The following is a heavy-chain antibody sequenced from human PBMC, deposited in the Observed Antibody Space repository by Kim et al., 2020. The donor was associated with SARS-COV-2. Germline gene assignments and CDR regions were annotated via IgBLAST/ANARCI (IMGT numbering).Heavy chain of an antibody. CDR2: ISSNGGIT. CDR3: VKGREAAGRFDY. V-gene: IGHV3-64D*06. J-gene: IGHJ4*02. D-gene: IGHD6-13*01. Sequence: GGSLRLSCSASGFTFSNYAMHWVRQAPGKGLEYVSLISSNGGITYYADSVKGRFTISRDNSRNTLYLQVSSLRTEDTAVYYCVKGREAAGRFDYWGQGTLVTISS. CDR1: GFTFSNYA.